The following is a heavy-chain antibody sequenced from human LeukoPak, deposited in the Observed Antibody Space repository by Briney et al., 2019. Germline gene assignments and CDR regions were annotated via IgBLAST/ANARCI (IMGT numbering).Heavy chain of an antibody. Sequence: GASVKVSCKASGYTFTGYYMHWVRQAPGQGLEWMGWINPNSGGTNYAQKFQGRVTMTRDTSISTAYMELSRLRSDDTAVYYCARGGYGGNSGLSWANYWGQGTLVTVSS. CDR1: GYTFTGYY. CDR3: ARGGYGGNSGLSWANY. V-gene: IGHV1-2*02. CDR2: INPNSGGT. J-gene: IGHJ4*02. D-gene: IGHD4-23*01.